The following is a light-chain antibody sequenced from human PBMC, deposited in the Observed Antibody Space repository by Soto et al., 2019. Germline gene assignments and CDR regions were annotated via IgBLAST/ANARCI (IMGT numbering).Light chain of an antibody. V-gene: IGKV3-20*01. CDR3: HKHRAAPLPGSSKLP. CDR2: GAS. Sequence: ENELTQSPGTLSLSPGERATISCRASQSVAGNYLAWYQQKPGQAPRLLVYGASSRANGIPDRFSGSGSGTDFTHTISRQKPENYAVNCCHKHRAAPLPGSSKLPYGGGTKVKNK. J-gene: IGKJ4*01. CDR1: QSVAGNY.